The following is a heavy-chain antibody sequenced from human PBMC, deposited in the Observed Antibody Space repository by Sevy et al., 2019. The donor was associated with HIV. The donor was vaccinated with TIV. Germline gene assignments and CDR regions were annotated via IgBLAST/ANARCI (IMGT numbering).Heavy chain of an antibody. CDR3: ARVRAAAGMDV. CDR2: IGTAGDT. J-gene: IGHJ6*02. Sequence: GGSLRLSCAASGFTFSSYDMHWVRQATGKGLEWVSGIGTAGDTYYLGSVKGRFTISRDNAKNSLYLQMNSLRAGDTAVYYCARVRAAAGMDVWGQRTTVTVSS. CDR1: GFTFSSYD. V-gene: IGHV3-13*01. D-gene: IGHD6-13*01.